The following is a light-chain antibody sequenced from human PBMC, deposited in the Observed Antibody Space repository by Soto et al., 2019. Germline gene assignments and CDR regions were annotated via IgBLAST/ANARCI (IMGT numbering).Light chain of an antibody. CDR1: QSVLYNSNNKNY. V-gene: IGKV4-1*01. CDR3: QQYRSSPFT. Sequence: DIVMTQSPDSLAVSLGERATINCKSSQSVLYNSNNKNYLAWYQQKPGQAPKMLIYWASTRESGVPDRFSGSGSWTNFTLTVSSLQAEDVAVYYCQQYRSSPFTFGPGTKVDIK. J-gene: IGKJ3*01. CDR2: WAS.